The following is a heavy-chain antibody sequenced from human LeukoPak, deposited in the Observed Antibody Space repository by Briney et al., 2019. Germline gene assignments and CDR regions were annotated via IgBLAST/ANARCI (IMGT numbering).Heavy chain of an antibody. D-gene: IGHD6-13*01. V-gene: IGHV1-8*01. CDR1: GYTFTSYD. Sequence: ASVKVSCKASGYTFTSYDINWVRQATGQGLEWMGWMNPNSGNTGYAQKFQGRVTMTRNTSIITAYMELSSLRSEDTAVYYCARALRSAAGKARGLGYWGQGTLVTVSS. CDR2: MNPNSGNT. J-gene: IGHJ4*02. CDR3: ARALRSAAGKARGLGY.